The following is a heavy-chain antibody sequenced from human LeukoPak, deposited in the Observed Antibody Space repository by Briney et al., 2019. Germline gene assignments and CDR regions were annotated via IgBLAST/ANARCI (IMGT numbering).Heavy chain of an antibody. J-gene: IGHJ4*02. CDR2: ISYDGNHK. D-gene: IGHD1-26*01. CDR1: GFTFSSG. V-gene: IGHV3-30*18. Sequence: GTSLRLSCAASGFTFSSGMHWVRQAPGKGLEWVAVISYDGNHKYYGDSVKGRFTISRDNSRNTLYLQMDSLKTEDTAVYYCAKGELHFDTCSYDYWGQGTLVTVSS. CDR3: AKGELHFDTCSYDY.